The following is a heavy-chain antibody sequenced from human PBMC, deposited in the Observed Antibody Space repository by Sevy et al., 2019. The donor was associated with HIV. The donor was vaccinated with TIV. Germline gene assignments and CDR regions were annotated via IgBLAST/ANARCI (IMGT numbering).Heavy chain of an antibody. J-gene: IGHJ4*02. D-gene: IGHD6-13*01. CDR2: INPNSGGT. Sequence: ASVKVSCKASGYTFTGYYMHWVRQAPGQGLEWMGWINPNSGGTNYAQKFQGRVTMTRDTSISTAYMELSRLRSDDTAVYYCARGTISSSWPFHQNHNGDPQFDYWGQGTLVTVSS. CDR3: ARGTISSSWPFHQNHNGDPQFDY. CDR1: GYTFTGYY. V-gene: IGHV1-2*02.